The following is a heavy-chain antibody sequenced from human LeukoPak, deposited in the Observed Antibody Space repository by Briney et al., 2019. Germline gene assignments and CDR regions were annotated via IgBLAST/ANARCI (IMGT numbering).Heavy chain of an antibody. CDR2: MNPNSGDT. J-gene: IGHJ4*02. CDR3: ALQGGSGTYLHY. CDR1: GYTFTSYD. V-gene: IGHV1-2*02. Sequence: ASVKVSCKASGYTFTSYDINWVRQATGQGLEWMGWMNPNSGDTNYAQKFQVRVAMTRDTSISTAYMYLRPDDTAVYYCALQGGSGTYLHYRGQGTLVTVSS. D-gene: IGHD2-15*01.